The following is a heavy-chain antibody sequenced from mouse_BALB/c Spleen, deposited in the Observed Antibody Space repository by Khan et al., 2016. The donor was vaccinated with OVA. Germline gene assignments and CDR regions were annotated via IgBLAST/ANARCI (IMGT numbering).Heavy chain of an antibody. Sequence: EVQLVESGGDLVKPEGSLKLSCAASGFTFSSYSMSWVRQTPDKRLEWVATISSGGDYTYYPDSVTGRFTISRDNARNTLYLQMSSLKSEDTAMYYCASHLTGSFAYWGQGTLVTVSA. CDR1: GFTFSSYS. D-gene: IGHD4-1*01. J-gene: IGHJ3*01. CDR2: ISSGGDYT. CDR3: ASHLTGSFAY. V-gene: IGHV5-6*01.